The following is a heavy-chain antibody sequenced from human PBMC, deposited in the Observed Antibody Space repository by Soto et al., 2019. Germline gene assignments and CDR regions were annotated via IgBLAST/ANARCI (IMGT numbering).Heavy chain of an antibody. CDR1: GFTFDDYA. D-gene: IGHD2-2*01. CDR3: AKDMGYCISTSCPSVSAFDI. V-gene: IGHV3-9*01. Sequence: GGSLRLSCAASGFTFDDYAMHWVRQAPGKGLEWVSGISWNSGSIDYADSVKGRFTISRDNAKNSLYLQMNSLRAEDTALYYCAKDMGYCISTSCPSVSAFDIWGQGTMVTVSS. J-gene: IGHJ3*02. CDR2: ISWNSGSI.